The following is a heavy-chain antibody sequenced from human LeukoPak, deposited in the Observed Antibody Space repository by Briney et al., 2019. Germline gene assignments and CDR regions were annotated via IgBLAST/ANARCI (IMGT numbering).Heavy chain of an antibody. D-gene: IGHD3-10*01. CDR2: IKQDGSEN. CDR1: GFTFSSYW. Sequence: GGSLRLSCAASGFTFSSYWMTWVRQAPGKGLEWVANIKQDGSENYYVDSVKGRFTISRDNSKNTLYLQMNSLRAEDTAVYYCAKSLSGRNYYYLGMDVWGQGTTVTVSS. CDR3: AKSLSGRNYYYLGMDV. V-gene: IGHV3-7*05. J-gene: IGHJ6*02.